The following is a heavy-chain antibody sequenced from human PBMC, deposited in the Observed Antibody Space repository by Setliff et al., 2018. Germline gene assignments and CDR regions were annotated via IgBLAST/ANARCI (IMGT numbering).Heavy chain of an antibody. J-gene: IGHJ4*02. D-gene: IGHD5-12*01. V-gene: IGHV1-24*01. Sequence: ASVKVSCKVSGYTLTELSMHWVRQAPGKGLEWMGGFDPEDGETIYAQKFQGRVTMTEDTSTDTAYMELSSLRSEDTAVYYCATARIVDIVATITTFDHWGQGTLVTVSS. CDR3: ATARIVDIVATITTFDH. CDR1: GYTLTELS. CDR2: FDPEDGET.